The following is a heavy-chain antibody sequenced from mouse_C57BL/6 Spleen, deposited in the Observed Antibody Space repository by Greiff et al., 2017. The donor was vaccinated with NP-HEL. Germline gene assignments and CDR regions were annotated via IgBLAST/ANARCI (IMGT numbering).Heavy chain of an antibody. CDR2: IYPGDGDT. D-gene: IGHD2-4*01. V-gene: IGHV1-82*01. CDR3: ARLDDYDGFAY. Sequence: VQLQQSGPELVKPGASVKISCKASGYAFSSSWMNWVKQRPGKGLEWIGRIYPGDGDTNYNGKFKGKATLTADKSSSTAYMQLSSLTSEDSAVYFCARLDDYDGFAYWGQGTLVTVSA. J-gene: IGHJ3*01. CDR1: GYAFSSSW.